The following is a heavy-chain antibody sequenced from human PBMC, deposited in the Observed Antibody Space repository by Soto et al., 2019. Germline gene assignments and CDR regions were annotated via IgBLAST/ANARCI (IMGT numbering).Heavy chain of an antibody. CDR3: ARHYGSGSSNWFDP. J-gene: IGHJ5*02. D-gene: IGHD3-10*01. CDR1: GGSISSSSYY. Sequence: ASETLSLTCTVSGGSISSSSYYWGWIRQPPGKGLEWIGSIYYSGSTYYNPSLKSRVTISVDTSKNQFSLKLSSVTAADTAVYYCARHYGSGSSNWFDPWGQGTLVTVS. CDR2: IYYSGST. V-gene: IGHV4-39*01.